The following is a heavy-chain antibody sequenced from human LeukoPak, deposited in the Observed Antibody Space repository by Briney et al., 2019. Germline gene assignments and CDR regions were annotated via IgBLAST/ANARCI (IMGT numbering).Heavy chain of an antibody. CDR2: ISGRGDST. CDR3: AKGLDYYGSGSYRDYYYYYGTDA. CDR1: GFTLSTYA. J-gene: IGHJ6*02. V-gene: IGHV3-23*01. D-gene: IGHD3-10*01. Sequence: GGSPRLSCEAPGFTLSTYAMSWGRPAPGKGLGWGSGISGRGDSTYYADSVKGRFTMSRDNFKNKVRLRMNSLRAGDTAVYYCAKGLDYYGSGSYRDYYYYYGTDAWGHGTTVTVSS.